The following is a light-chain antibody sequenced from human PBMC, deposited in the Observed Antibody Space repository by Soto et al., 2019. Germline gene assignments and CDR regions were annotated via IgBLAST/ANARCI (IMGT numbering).Light chain of an antibody. V-gene: IGKV1-9*01. J-gene: IGKJ5*01. CDR3: QQLHSYPFT. CDR2: AAT. CDR1: QGVSSS. Sequence: IQLTQSPPCLSASLGDRVTITCRASQGVSSSLAWYHQQPGKAPKLLIYAATTLQSGVPSRFSGSGSGTDFTLTINSLQPEDFATYYCQQLHSYPFTFGQGTRLEIK.